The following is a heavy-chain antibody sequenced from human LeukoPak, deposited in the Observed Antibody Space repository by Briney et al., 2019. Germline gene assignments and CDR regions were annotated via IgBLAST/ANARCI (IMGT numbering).Heavy chain of an antibody. J-gene: IGHJ3*02. D-gene: IGHD3-22*01. CDR3: ARESYYYDSSGYRRMAAFDI. CDR2: MNPNSGNT. Sequence: GASVKVSCKASGYTFTSYDINWVRQATGQGLEWMGWMNPNSGNTGYAQKLQGRVTMTTDTSTSTAYMELRSLRSDDTAVYYCARESYYYDSSGYRRMAAFDIWGQGTMVTVSS. CDR1: GYTFTSYD. V-gene: IGHV1-8*01.